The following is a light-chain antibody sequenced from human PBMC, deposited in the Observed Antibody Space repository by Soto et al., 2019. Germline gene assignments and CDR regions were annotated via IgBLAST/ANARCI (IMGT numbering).Light chain of an antibody. CDR2: LGS. CDR3: MQALQTPWT. Sequence: DIVMTQSPLSLPVTPGESASISCRSSQSLLHSNGYNYLDWYLQKPGQSPQLLIYLGSNRASGVPDRFSGSGSGTDFTLKISRVKAEDVGVYYCMQALQTPWTFGQGTKVDIK. V-gene: IGKV2-28*01. CDR1: QSLLHSNGYNY. J-gene: IGKJ1*01.